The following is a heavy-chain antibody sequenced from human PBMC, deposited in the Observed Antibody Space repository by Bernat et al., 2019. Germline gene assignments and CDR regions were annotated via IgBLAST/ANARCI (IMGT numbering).Heavy chain of an antibody. CDR3: ATLGAVVPAARR. CDR1: GYTFTSYA. Sequence: QVQLVQSGAEVKKPGASVKVSCKASGYTFTSYAMHWVRQAPGQRLEWMGWINAGNGNTKYSQKFQGRVTITRDTSASTAYMELGSLRSEDTAVYYCATLGAVVPAARRWGQGTLVTVSS. J-gene: IGHJ4*02. CDR2: INAGNGNT. D-gene: IGHD2-2*01. V-gene: IGHV1-3*01.